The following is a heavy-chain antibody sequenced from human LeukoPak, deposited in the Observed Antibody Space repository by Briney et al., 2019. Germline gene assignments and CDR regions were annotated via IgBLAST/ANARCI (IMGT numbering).Heavy chain of an antibody. Sequence: EASVKVSGKASGYTFTSYDINWVRQATGPGVEWVGWMNPNSGSTGNVQKFQGRGVTPSNTSISTAYMELSSLRSEDTAVYYCARVPRGSSGDRRRPDDAFDIWGQGTMVTASS. CDR2: MNPNSGST. CDR3: ARVPRGSSGDRRRPDDAFDI. CDR1: GYTFTSYD. V-gene: IGHV1-8*01. J-gene: IGHJ3*02. D-gene: IGHD2-15*01.